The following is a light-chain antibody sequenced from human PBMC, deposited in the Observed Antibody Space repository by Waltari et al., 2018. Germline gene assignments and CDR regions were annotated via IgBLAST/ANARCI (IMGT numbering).Light chain of an antibody. CDR3: MQARQTPWT. Sequence: DIVMTQSPLSLPVSPGEPASISCRSSQSLLHSSGYTFLDWYLQKPGQSPQLLIYLVSNRASGVPDRFSGSGSGTDFTLKISRVEAEDVGVYYCMQARQTPWTFGQGTKVEI. CDR2: LVS. CDR1: QSLLHSSGYTF. J-gene: IGKJ1*01. V-gene: IGKV2-28*01.